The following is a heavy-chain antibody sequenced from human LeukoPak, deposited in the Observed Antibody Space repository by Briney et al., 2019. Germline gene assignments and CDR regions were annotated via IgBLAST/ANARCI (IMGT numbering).Heavy chain of an antibody. Sequence: GGSLRLSCAASGFTFSSYSMNWVRQAPGKGLEWVSSISSSSSYIYYADSVKGQFTISRDNAKNSLYLQMNSLRAEDTAVYYCARDLVGYPRLEIYRYFDYWGQGTLVTVSS. CDR1: GFTFSSYS. CDR2: ISSSSSYI. J-gene: IGHJ4*02. V-gene: IGHV3-21*01. CDR3: ARDLVGYPRLEIYRYFDY. D-gene: IGHD1-26*01.